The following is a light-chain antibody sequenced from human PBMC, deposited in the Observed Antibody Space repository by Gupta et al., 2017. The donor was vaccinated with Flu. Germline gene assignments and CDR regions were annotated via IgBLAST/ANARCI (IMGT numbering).Light chain of an antibody. CDR2: ASI. J-gene: IGLJ2*01. V-gene: IGLV1-40*01. CDR1: SSNIGAHYD. Sequence: QSTLTQQPSLSGAPGQRVTLSCNGTSSNIGAHYDLHWYQQFPGSAPRLLIYASISRPSGVPDRFSASKSGASASLAITGLQPEDEATYYCQSYDTFAQSLLFGGGTKLTVL. CDR3: QSYDTFAQSLL.